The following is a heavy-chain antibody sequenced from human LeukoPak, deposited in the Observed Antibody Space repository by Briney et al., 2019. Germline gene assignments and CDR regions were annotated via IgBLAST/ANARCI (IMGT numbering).Heavy chain of an antibody. Sequence: SETLSLTCTVSGGSISSYYWGWIRQPPGKGLEWIGSIYYSGSTYYNPSLKSRVTISVDTSKNQFSLKLSSVTAADTAVYYCARVSSGSYSFGYWGQGTLVTVSS. CDR3: ARVSSGSYSFGY. CDR2: IYYSGST. CDR1: GGSISSYY. J-gene: IGHJ4*02. V-gene: IGHV4-39*07. D-gene: IGHD1-26*01.